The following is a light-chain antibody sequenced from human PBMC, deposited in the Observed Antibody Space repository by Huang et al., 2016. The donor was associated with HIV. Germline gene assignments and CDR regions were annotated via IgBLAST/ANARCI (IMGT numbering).Light chain of an antibody. CDR3: QQFNNWPPRFT. CDR2: GAA. CDR1: QNIGDN. J-gene: IGKJ3*01. Sequence: EIVMTQSPATLSVSPGERATLSCRASQNIGDNLTWYQHKPGQAPRLLIYGAARSATGIPPRFSGSGSGTEFTLTISGLESEDFAVYYCQQFNNWPPRFTFGPGTTVDVK. V-gene: IGKV3-15*01.